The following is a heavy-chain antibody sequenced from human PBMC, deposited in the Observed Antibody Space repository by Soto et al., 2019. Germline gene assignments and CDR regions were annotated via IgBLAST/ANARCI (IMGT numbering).Heavy chain of an antibody. D-gene: IGHD5-18*01. CDR3: ATRGSSYGHYYFEF. CDR2: IIPIFGAS. CDR1: GYTFSKYT. Sequence: QVQLVQSGAEVKEPGSSVTVSCKASGYTFSKYTISWVRQAPGQGLEWMGGIIPIFGASNYAQKFQGRVTTTADESTSTAYMELSSLTSEDTAVYYCATRGSSYGHYYFEFWGQGTLVTVSS. V-gene: IGHV1-69*12. J-gene: IGHJ4*02.